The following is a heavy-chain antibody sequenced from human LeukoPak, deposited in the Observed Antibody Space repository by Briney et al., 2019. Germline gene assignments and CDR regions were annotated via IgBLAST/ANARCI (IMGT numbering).Heavy chain of an antibody. Sequence: GGSLRLSCAASGFTFSSYAMSWVRQAPGKGLEWVSAISSGGGSTYYADSLKGRFTISRDNAKNTLYLQMNSLRAEDTALYYCAKGRGYSGYDFFDYWGQGTLVTVSS. CDR1: GFTFSSYA. CDR2: ISSGGGST. V-gene: IGHV3-23*01. CDR3: AKGRGYSGYDFFDY. D-gene: IGHD5-12*01. J-gene: IGHJ4*02.